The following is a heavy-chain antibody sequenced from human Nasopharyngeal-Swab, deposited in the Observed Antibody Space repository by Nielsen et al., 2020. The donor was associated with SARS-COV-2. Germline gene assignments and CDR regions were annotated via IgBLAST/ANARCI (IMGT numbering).Heavy chain of an antibody. V-gene: IGHV4-34*01. D-gene: IGHD6-19*01. CDR1: GGSFSGYY. J-gene: IGHJ4*02. CDR3: ARSYSSGWGFFDY. Sequence: GSLRLSCAVYGGSFSGYYWSWIRQPPGKGLEWIGEINHSGSTNYNPSLKSRVTISVDTSKNQFSLKLSSVTAADTAVYYCARSYSSGWGFFDYWGQGTLVTVSS. CDR2: INHSGST.